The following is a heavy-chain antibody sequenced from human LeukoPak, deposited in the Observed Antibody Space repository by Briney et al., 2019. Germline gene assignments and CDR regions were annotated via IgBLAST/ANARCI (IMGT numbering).Heavy chain of an antibody. D-gene: IGHD3-10*01. V-gene: IGHV3-7*01. J-gene: IGHJ6*03. CDR2: IKQDGSEK. CDR1: GFTFSSYW. CDR3: ARARALYGPSHYYYYYYYMDV. Sequence: GGSLRLSCAASGFTFSSYWMSWVRQAPGKGLEWVANIKQDGSEKYYVDSVKGRFTISRDNAKNSLYLQMNSLRAEDTAVYYCARARALYGPSHYYYYYYYMDVWGKGTTVTVSS.